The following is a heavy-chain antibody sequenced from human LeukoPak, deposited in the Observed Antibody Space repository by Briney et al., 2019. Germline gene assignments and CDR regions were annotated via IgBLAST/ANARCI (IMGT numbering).Heavy chain of an antibody. D-gene: IGHD6-19*01. J-gene: IGHJ4*02. V-gene: IGHV3-23*01. CDR1: GLTFSSYA. CDR2: ISGSGGSI. Sequence: GGSLRLSCAASGLTFSSYAMSWVRQAPGEGLEWVSAISGSGGSIYYADSVKGRFTISRDNSKNTLYLQMNSLRAEDTAVYYCAKRESSGWYSDWGQGTLVTVSS. CDR3: AKRESSGWYSD.